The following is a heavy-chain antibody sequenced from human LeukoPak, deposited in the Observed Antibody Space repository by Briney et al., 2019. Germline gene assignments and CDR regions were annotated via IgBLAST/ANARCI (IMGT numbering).Heavy chain of an antibody. V-gene: IGHV3-7*01. CDR2: IKRDGSEE. D-gene: IGHD5-12*01. CDR1: GFTFSNYW. CDR3: ARIEGTSRSLTYYFYYMDV. Sequence: GGSLRLSCAVSGFTFSNYWMSWVRQAPEKGLEWVANIKRDGSEEYYVDSVKGRFTISRDNAKNSLFLQMDSLRAEDTAVYYCARIEGTSRSLTYYFYYMDVWGKGTTVTVSS. J-gene: IGHJ6*03.